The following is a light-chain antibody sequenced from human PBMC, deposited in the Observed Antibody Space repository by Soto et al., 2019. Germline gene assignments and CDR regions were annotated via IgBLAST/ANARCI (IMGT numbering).Light chain of an antibody. CDR2: LNSDGSH. V-gene: IGLV4-69*01. J-gene: IGLJ2*01. CDR1: GGHSTYA. Sequence: QSVLTQSPSASASLGASVKLTCTLSGGHSTYAIAWHQQQPEKGPRYLMKLNSDGSHDKGDGIPDRFSGSSSGAERHLTISSLQSEDEADYYCQTWGTAIHDVVFGGGTKLTVL. CDR3: QTWGTAIHDVV.